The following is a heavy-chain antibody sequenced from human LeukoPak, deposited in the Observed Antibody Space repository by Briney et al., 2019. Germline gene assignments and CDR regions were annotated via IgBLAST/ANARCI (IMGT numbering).Heavy chain of an antibody. V-gene: IGHV3-53*05. Sequence: GGSLRLSSVVSGFTFSGNHINWVRQAPGKGLEWVSVIYIEGDTYYSDSVKGRFTIARDNSKRTVYLQMNSLKPEDTGVYYCARDPTDGSGHFDYWGQGTLVTVSS. CDR2: IYIEGDT. J-gene: IGHJ4*02. D-gene: IGHD5-24*01. CDR3: ARDPTDGSGHFDY. CDR1: GFTFSGNH.